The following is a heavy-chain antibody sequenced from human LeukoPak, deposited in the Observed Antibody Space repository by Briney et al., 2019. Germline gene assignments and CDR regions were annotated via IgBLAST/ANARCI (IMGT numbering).Heavy chain of an antibody. Sequence: SETLSLTCAVYGGSFSGYYWSWIRQPPGRGLEWIGEINHSGSTNYNPSLKSRVTISVDTSKNQFSLKLSSVTAADTAVYYCARHALYCSGGSCTPRRWFDPWGQGTLVTVSS. V-gene: IGHV4-34*01. CDR2: INHSGST. CDR1: GGSFSGYY. CDR3: ARHALYCSGGSCTPRRWFDP. D-gene: IGHD2-15*01. J-gene: IGHJ5*02.